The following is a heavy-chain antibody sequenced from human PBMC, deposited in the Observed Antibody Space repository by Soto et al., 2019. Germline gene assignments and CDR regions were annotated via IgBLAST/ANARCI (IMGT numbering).Heavy chain of an antibody. CDR1: GYTFTSYG. J-gene: IGHJ6*02. Sequence: QVQLVQSGAEVKKPGASVKVSCKASGYTFTSYGISWVRQAPGQGLEWMGWISAYNGNTNYAQKLQGRVTMTTDTSTSTAYMELRSLRSDDTAVYYCARSEGTDILTGYQSYYYYGMDVWGQGTTVTVSS. CDR3: ARSEGTDILTGYQSYYYYGMDV. V-gene: IGHV1-18*04. CDR2: ISAYNGNT. D-gene: IGHD3-9*01.